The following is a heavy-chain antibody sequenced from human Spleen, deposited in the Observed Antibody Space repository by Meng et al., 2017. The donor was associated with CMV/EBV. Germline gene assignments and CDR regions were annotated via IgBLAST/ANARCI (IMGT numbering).Heavy chain of an antibody. CDR3: ARGGYTSGSGWFAP. D-gene: IGHD1-1*01. CDR1: GAAISRSGFS. V-gene: IGHV4-31*02. Sequence: GAAISRSGFSWDRIRQHAEKGLGWIGDIYSGGSTYNTPSLKSRLAISLDTPKNQFSLNLTSVTAANTAVYYCARGGYTSGSGWFAPWGQGTLVTVSS. CDR2: IYSGGST. J-gene: IGHJ5*02.